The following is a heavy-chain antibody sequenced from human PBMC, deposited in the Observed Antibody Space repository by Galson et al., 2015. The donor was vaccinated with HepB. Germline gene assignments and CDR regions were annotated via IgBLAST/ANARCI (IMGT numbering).Heavy chain of an antibody. Sequence: SPRLSCAASGFTFNSYWMSWVRQAPGKGLEWVANIKQEGSEKYYVDSVKGRFTISRDNAKNSLYLQMNSLRAEDTAVYYCARDTHYYDSSGYYYVGGLNYWGQGTLVTVSS. V-gene: IGHV3-7*03. CDR1: GFTFNSYW. CDR2: IKQEGSEK. D-gene: IGHD3-22*01. CDR3: ARDTHYYDSSGYYYVGGLNY. J-gene: IGHJ4*02.